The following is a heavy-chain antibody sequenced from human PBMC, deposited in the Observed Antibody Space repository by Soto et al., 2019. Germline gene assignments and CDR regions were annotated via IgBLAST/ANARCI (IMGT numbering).Heavy chain of an antibody. CDR1: GFTFSNYD. CDR3: ARADYYGSGSYQRNTSQWRSFDP. J-gene: IGHJ5*02. D-gene: IGHD3-10*01. CDR2: TSNDGGNK. Sequence: GGSLRLSCAASGFTFSNYDIHWVRQAPGKGLEWVAVTSNDGGNKYYADSVKGRFTMSRDNSKKTLYLQMNSLRAEDAAVYYCARADYYGSGSYQRNTSQWRSFDPWGQGTLVTVSS. V-gene: IGHV3-30-3*01.